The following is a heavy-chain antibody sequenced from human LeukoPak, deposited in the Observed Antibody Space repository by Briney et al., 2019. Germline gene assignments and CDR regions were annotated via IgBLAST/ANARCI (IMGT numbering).Heavy chain of an antibody. CDR2: INPSGGST. Sequence: GASVKVSCKASGYTFTNYYMHWVRQAPGQGLEWMGIINPSGGSTSYAQKFQGRVTMTRDTSTSTVYMELSSLRSEDTAVYYCAKAPVTTCRGAFCYPFDYWGLGTLVTVSS. CDR3: AKAPVTTCRGAFCYPFDY. V-gene: IGHV1-46*01. CDR1: GYTFTNYY. D-gene: IGHD2-15*01. J-gene: IGHJ4*02.